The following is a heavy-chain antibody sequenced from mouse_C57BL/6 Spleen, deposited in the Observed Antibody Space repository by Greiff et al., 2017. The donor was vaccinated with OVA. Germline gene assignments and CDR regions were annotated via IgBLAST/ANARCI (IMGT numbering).Heavy chain of an antibody. CDR1: GYTFTDYY. J-gene: IGHJ2*01. Sequence: EVQLQQSGPELVKPGASVKISCKASGYTFTDYYMNWVKQSHGKSLEWIGDINPNNGGTSYNQKFKGKATLTVDKSSSTAYMELRSLTSEDSAVYYCARRLDSSGYFPDWGKGTTLTVSS. CDR2: INPNNGGT. D-gene: IGHD3-2*02. V-gene: IGHV1-26*01. CDR3: ARRLDSSGYFPD.